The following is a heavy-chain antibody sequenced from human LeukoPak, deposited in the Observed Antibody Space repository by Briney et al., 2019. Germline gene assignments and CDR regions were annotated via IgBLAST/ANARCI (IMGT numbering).Heavy chain of an antibody. J-gene: IGHJ3*02. CDR3: ARDRESYSRFDAFDI. CDR1: GFTFSSYG. Sequence: GGSLRLSCAASGFTFSSYGMHWVRQAPGKGLEGVADIWYDGSNKYYADSVKGRFTISRDNSKNTLYLQMNSLRAEDTAVYYCARDRESYSRFDAFDIWGQGTMVTVSS. V-gene: IGHV3-33*01. D-gene: IGHD1-26*01. CDR2: IWYDGSNK.